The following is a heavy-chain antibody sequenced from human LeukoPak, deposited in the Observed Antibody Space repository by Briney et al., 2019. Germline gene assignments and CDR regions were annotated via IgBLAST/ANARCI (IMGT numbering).Heavy chain of an antibody. V-gene: IGHV4-4*07. CDR2: VFINGNS. CDR3: ERGRAYELQNAFDI. D-gene: IGHD2-2*01. Sequence: SETLSLTCTVSGGSMNNYYWSWIRHPAGRGLEWIGRVFINGNSDYSPSLKSRLTLSVDTSQNQFSLKLTSLTAADTAVYYCERGRAYELQNAFDIWGHGTAVTVS. J-gene: IGHJ3*02. CDR1: GGSMNNYY.